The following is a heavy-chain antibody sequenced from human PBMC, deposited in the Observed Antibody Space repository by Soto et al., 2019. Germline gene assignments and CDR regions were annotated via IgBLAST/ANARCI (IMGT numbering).Heavy chain of an antibody. V-gene: IGHV3-43*01. CDR2: INAAGSIT. D-gene: IGHD3-10*01. CDR3: VKEMNTLFFDF. J-gene: IGHJ4*02. CDR1: GFTFSSYT. Sequence: GGSLRLSCAASGFTFSSYTMHWVRQAPGRGLEWVSLINAAGSITYYADSVKGRFFISRDNRKNSLYLQMTSLRTEDTAVYYCVKEMNTLFFDFWGQGALVTVSS.